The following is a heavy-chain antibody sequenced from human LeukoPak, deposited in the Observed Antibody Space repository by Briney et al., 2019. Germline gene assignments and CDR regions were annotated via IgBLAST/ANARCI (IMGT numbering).Heavy chain of an antibody. CDR1: EFTFSAYW. D-gene: IGHD6-25*01. CDR2: IRGDGSMT. J-gene: IGHJ4*02. V-gene: IGHV3-74*01. CDR3: ARENLAAAADY. Sequence: GGSLRLSCAASEFTFSAYWMHWARQAPGKGLVWVSRIRGDGSMTNHADSVKGRFTISRDNAKNTLYLRMNSLRLEDTAVYYCARENLAAAADYWGQGTVVTVSS.